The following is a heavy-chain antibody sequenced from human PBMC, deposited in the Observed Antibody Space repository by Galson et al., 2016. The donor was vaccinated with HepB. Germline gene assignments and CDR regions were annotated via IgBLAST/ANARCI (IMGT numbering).Heavy chain of an antibody. J-gene: IGHJ5*02. CDR1: GFTFSDYY. CDR3: TRDLATVADTWFDP. CDR2: ISSDGNTT. Sequence: SLRLXCAAXGFTFSDYYMHWVRQGSGRGLMWVSRISSDGNTTTYADSVKGRFTISRDNAKNTLYLQMNSLRSEDTAMYFCTRDLATVADTWFDPWGQGTLVTVSS. V-gene: IGHV3-74*01. D-gene: IGHD6-19*01.